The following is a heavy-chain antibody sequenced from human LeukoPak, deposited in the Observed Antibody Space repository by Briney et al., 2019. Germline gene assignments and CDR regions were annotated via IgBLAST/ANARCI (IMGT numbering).Heavy chain of an antibody. V-gene: IGHV4-38-2*01. CDR2: IYHSGST. D-gene: IGHD1-1*01. J-gene: IGHJ4*02. CDR3: ARLPKKSGVDY. Sequence: PSETLSLTCAVSGYPISSGYYWGWIRPPPGKGLEWIGSIYHSGSTYYNPSLKSRVTISVDTSKNQFSLKLSSVTAADTAAYYCARLPKKSGVDYWGQGTLVTVSS. CDR1: GYPISSGYY.